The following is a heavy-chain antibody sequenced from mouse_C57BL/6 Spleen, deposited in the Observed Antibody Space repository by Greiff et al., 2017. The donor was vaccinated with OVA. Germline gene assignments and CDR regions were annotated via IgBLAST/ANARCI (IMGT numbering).Heavy chain of an antibody. V-gene: IGHV1-80*01. CDR2: IYPGDGDT. CDR1: GYAFSSYW. CDR3: ARWRTMITSDY. J-gene: IGHJ2*01. Sequence: QVQLQQSGAELVKPGASVKISCKASGYAFSSYWMNWVKQRPGKGLEWIGQIYPGDGDTNYNGKFKGKATLTADKSSSTAYMQLSSLTSEDSAVYFCARWRTMITSDYWGKGTTLTVSS. D-gene: IGHD2-4*01.